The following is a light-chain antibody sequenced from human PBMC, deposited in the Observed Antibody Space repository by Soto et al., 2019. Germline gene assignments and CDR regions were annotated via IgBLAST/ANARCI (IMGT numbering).Light chain of an antibody. Sequence: ETVLTQSPGTLSLSPGERATLSCRASQSVSNSYLAWYLQKPGQAPRLLIYGASSRATGIPDRFSGSGSGTDFTLTITRLEPEDFAVYYCQQYGNSPSTFGQGTRLEI. V-gene: IGKV3-20*01. CDR2: GAS. J-gene: IGKJ5*01. CDR3: QQYGNSPST. CDR1: QSVSNSY.